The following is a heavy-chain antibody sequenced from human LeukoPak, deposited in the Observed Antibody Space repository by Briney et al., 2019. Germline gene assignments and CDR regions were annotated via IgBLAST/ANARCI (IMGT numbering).Heavy chain of an antibody. D-gene: IGHD6-19*01. CDR1: GYSFTTSW. Sequence: GESLKISCKGSGYSFTTSWIGWVRRMPGKGLEWMGIIYPGDSDIRYSPSFQGQVTISADKSISTAYLQWSSLGASDTAMYYCARVASYNTGWSPSDYWGQGTLVTVSS. CDR3: ARVASYNTGWSPSDY. CDR2: IYPGDSDI. J-gene: IGHJ4*02. V-gene: IGHV5-51*01.